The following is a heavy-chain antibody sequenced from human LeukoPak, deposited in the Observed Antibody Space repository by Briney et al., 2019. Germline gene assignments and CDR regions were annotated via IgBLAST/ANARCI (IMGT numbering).Heavy chain of an antibody. CDR2: IYYSGST. D-gene: IGHD6-19*01. V-gene: IGHV4-61*01. Sequence: PSETLSLTCTVSGGSVSSGSYYWSWIRQPPGKGLEWIGYIYYSGSTNYNPSLKSRVTISVDTSKNQFSLKLSSVTAADTAVYYCARDRGTYMVAGLPDYWGQGTLVTVSS. J-gene: IGHJ4*02. CDR1: GGSVSSGSYY. CDR3: ARDRGTYMVAGLPDY.